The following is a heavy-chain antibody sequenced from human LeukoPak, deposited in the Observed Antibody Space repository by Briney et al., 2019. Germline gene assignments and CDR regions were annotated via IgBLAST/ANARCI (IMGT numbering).Heavy chain of an antibody. D-gene: IGHD1-7*01. J-gene: IGHJ5*02. CDR3: ARASWNSIWFDP. CDR1: GGSISSYY. Sequence: SETLSLTCTVSGGSISSYYWSWIRQPPGKGLEWIGYIYYSGSTNYNPSLKSRVTISVDTSKNQFSLKLSSVTAADTAVYYCARASWNSIWFDPWGQGTLVTVSS. V-gene: IGHV4-59*01. CDR2: IYYSGST.